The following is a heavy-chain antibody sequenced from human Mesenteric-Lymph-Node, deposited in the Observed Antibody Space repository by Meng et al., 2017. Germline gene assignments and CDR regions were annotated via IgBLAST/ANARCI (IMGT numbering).Heavy chain of an antibody. Sequence: ASVKVSCKASGYTFTSYYMHWVRQAPGQGLEWMGIINPSGGSTSYAQKFQGRVTMTRDTSTSTVYMELSSLRSEDTAVYYCARNGKWQWPVGWYYYYYGMDVWGQGTTVTVSS. V-gene: IGHV1-46*01. D-gene: IGHD6-19*01. CDR2: INPSGGST. J-gene: IGHJ6*02. CDR3: ARNGKWQWPVGWYYYYYGMDV. CDR1: GYTFTSYY.